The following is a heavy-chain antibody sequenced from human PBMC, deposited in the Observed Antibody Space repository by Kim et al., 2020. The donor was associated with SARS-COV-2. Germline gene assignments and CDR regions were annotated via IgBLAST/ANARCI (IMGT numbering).Heavy chain of an antibody. J-gene: IGHJ4*02. CDR2: IYPGDSDT. CDR3: ARGSAILTGPSGYFDY. Sequence: GESLKISCKGSGYSFTSYWIGWVRQMPGKGLEWMGIIYPGDSDTRYSPSFQGQVTISADKSISTAYLQWSSLKASDTAMYYCARGSAILTGPSGYFDYWGQGTLVTVSS. D-gene: IGHD3-9*01. CDR1: GYSFTSYW. V-gene: IGHV5-51*01.